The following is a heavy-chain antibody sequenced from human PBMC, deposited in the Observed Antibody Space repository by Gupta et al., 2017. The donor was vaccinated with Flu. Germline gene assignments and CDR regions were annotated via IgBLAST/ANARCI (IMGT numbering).Heavy chain of an antibody. V-gene: IGHV6-1*01. CDR3: AREVDWTFGEAAFDL. D-gene: IGHD3-16*01. Sequence: VSSNRAAWSWIRQSPSRGLEWLGRTYYRSKWFSEYPASLKNRITITSDTSNNQFSLRLSSVTPVDTAAYYCAREVDWTFGEAAFDLWGRGMRVNVSS. CDR2: TYYRSKWFS. J-gene: IGHJ4*02. CDR1: VSSNRAA.